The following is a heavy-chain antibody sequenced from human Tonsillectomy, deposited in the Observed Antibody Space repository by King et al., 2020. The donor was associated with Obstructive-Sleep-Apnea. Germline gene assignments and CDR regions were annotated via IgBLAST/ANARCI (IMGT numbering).Heavy chain of an antibody. J-gene: IGHJ6*02. D-gene: IGHD1-26*01. CDR1: GGSISSYY. CDR2: IYTSGST. Sequence: VQLQESGPGLVKSSETLSLTCTVSGGSISSYYWSWIRQPAGKGLEWIGRIYTSGSTNYNPSLKSRVTMSVDTSKNQFSLKLSSVTAADTAVYYFARVGETTYYYYGMDVWGQGTTVTVSS. V-gene: IGHV4-4*07. CDR3: ARVGETTYYYYGMDV.